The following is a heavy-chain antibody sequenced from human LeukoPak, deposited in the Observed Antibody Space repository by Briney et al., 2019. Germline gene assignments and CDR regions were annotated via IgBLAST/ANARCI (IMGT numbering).Heavy chain of an antibody. CDR3: AKEETISSRVKFDF. V-gene: IGHV3-23*01. J-gene: IGHJ4*02. D-gene: IGHD6-6*01. Sequence: PGGSLRLSCAASGFTFSSYAMNWVRQAPGKGLEWVSSISGGGISTYYADSVKGRFTISRDNAKNTLYLQMNSLTAEDTAVYYCAKEETISSRVKFDFWGQGTLVTVSS. CDR1: GFTFSSYA. CDR2: ISGGGIST.